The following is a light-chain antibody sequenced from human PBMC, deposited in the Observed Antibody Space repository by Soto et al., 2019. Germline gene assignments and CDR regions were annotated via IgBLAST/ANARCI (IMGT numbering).Light chain of an antibody. Sequence: QSALTQPPSASGSPGQSVTISRTGTSXDVGGYNYVSWYQQHPGKAPKLMIYEVSKRPSGVPDRFSGSKSGNTASLTVSGLQAEDEADYYCSSYAGSNNYVFGTGTKVTVL. CDR1: SXDVGGYNY. CDR3: SSYAGSNNYV. V-gene: IGLV2-8*01. CDR2: EVS. J-gene: IGLJ1*01.